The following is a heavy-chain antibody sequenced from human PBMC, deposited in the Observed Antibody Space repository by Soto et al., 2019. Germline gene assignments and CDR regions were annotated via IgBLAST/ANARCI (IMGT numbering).Heavy chain of an antibody. J-gene: IGHJ3*02. V-gene: IGHV5-51*01. Sequence: PGESLKISCKGSGYTFTAYWIGWVRQMPGKGLEWMGIIYPGDSDTRYSPSFQGQVTISADKSISTAYLQWSSLKASDTAMFYCARGGYSGKSKNPFYILGPGTMINVSS. CDR1: GYTFTAYW. CDR2: IYPGDSDT. D-gene: IGHD6-25*01. CDR3: ARGGYSGKSKNPFYI.